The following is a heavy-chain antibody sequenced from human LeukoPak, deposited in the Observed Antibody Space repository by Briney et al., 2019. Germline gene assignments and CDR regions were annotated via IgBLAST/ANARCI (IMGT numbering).Heavy chain of an antibody. CDR2: IYYSGTT. CDR1: DGSISSYY. D-gene: IGHD5-18*01. J-gene: IGHJ4*02. CDR3: ARSSGGYSYGVDY. Sequence: SETLSLTCTVSDGSISSYYWSWIRQPPGKGLEWIGYIYYSGTTNYNPSLKSRVTISVDTSKNQFSLKLSSVTAADTAVYYCARSSGGYSYGVDYWGQGTLVTVSS. V-gene: IGHV4-59*01.